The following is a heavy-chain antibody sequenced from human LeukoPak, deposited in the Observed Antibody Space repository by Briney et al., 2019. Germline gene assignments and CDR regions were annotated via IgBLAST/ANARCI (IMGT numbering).Heavy chain of an antibody. V-gene: IGHV3-53*01. D-gene: IGHD2-21*01. CDR3: AKAPVTSCRGAYCYPFDS. J-gene: IGHJ4*02. CDR1: GFTVSSNS. Sequence: GGSLRLSCTVSGFTVSSNSMSWVRQAPGKGLEWVSFIKGRFTISRDNSKNTLYLQMNSLRAEDAAVYFCAKAPVTSCRGAYCYPFDSWGQGTLVTVSS. CDR2: I.